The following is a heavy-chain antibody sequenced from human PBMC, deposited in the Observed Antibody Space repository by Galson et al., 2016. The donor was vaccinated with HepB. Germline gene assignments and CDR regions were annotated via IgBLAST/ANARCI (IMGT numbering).Heavy chain of an antibody. J-gene: IGHJ4*02. CDR2: ISDDGSTK. V-gene: IGHV3-30-3*01. Sequence: SLRLSCAASGFTFSNYAMHWVRQAPGKGLEWVALISDDGSTKYYGDSVKGRFTISRDSSKSTLYLQMNSLRAEDTAVFYCANHRGWGQGTLVTVSS. CDR1: GFTFSNYA. D-gene: IGHD1-14*01. CDR3: ANHRG.